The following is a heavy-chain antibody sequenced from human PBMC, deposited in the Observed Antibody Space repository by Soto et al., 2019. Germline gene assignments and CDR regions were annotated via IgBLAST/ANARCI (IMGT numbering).Heavy chain of an antibody. Sequence: QVQLEESGGGVVQPGRSLRLSCAVSGFTVSSYGMHWVRQAPGKGLEWVAVISRHGRTTFYADSVKGRFTISKDNSRNTLFLKMNSLRDDDMAVYYCTGEVASGYWGQGTLVTVSS. CDR1: GFTVSSYG. J-gene: IGHJ4*02. CDR3: TGEVASGY. CDR2: ISRHGRTT. D-gene: IGHD2-8*02. V-gene: IGHV3-30*03.